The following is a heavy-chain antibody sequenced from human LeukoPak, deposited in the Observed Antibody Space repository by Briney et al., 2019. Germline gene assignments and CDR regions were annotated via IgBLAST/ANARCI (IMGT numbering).Heavy chain of an antibody. D-gene: IGHD2-15*01. CDR1: GGSISDYY. V-gene: IGHV4-59*08. Sequence: ASETLSLTCTVSGGSISDYYWSWIRQPPGKGLEWIGYIYSSGTTNSNPSLKNRVTVSMDTSKNQFSLKLTSVTAADTAVYYCAIRVLWDICVVGRSNHNNAFDIWGQGTVVTVSS. J-gene: IGHJ3*02. CDR3: AIRVLWDICVVGRSNHNNAFDI. CDR2: IYSSGTT.